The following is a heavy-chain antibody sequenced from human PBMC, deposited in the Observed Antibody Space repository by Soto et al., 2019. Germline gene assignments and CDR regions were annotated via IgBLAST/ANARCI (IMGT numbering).Heavy chain of an antibody. V-gene: IGHV3-30-3*01. D-gene: IGHD2-2*01. Sequence: GGSLRLSCAASGFTFSSYAMHWVRQAPGKGLEWVAVISYDGSNKYYADSVKGRFTISRDNSKNTLYLQMNSLRAEDTAVYYCARVRTRGWVVPAAIYYYYYGTDVWGQGTMVTVSS. CDR3: ARVRTRGWVVPAAIYYYYYGTDV. J-gene: IGHJ6*02. CDR2: ISYDGSNK. CDR1: GFTFSSYA.